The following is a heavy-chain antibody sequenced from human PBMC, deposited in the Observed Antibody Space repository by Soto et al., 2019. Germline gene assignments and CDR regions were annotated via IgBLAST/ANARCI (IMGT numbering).Heavy chain of an antibody. V-gene: IGHV3-23*01. J-gene: IGHJ4*02. CDR3: AQGPHLPLPFFDY. CDR2: ISGSGGST. Sequence: GGSLRLSCAASGFTLSSYAMSWVRQPPGKGLEWVSAISGSGGSTYYADSVKGRFTISRDNSKNTLYLQMTSLTAEDTAVYYCAQGPHLPLPFFDYWGQGTLVTVSS. CDR1: GFTLSSYA.